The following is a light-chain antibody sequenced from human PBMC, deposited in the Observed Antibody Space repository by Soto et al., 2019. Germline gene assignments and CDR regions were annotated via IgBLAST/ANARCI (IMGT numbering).Light chain of an antibody. J-gene: IGKJ2*01. CDR1: QSVASN. CDR2: GAS. CDR3: QQYQNWPPQNT. Sequence: EIVMTQSPASLSVSPGDGATLSCRASQSVASNVAWYQQKPGQGPRLLIHGASTRAVGVPARFSGSGSGTDFTLTISSLQSKDFAVNYCQQYQNWPPQNTFGQGTKLQIK. V-gene: IGKV3-15*01.